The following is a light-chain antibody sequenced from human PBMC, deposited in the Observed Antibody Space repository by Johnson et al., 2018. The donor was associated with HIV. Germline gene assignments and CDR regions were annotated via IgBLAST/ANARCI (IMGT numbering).Light chain of an antibody. Sequence: QSVLTQPPSVSAAPGQKVTVSCSGSSSNIGTNDVSWYQQFPGAAPKLLIYENNKRPSGIPDRFSGSKSGTSATLGITGLQTGDEADYYCATWDSSLSGVFGTGTTVTVL. CDR2: ENN. J-gene: IGLJ1*01. CDR1: SSNIGTND. V-gene: IGLV1-51*02. CDR3: ATWDSSLSGV.